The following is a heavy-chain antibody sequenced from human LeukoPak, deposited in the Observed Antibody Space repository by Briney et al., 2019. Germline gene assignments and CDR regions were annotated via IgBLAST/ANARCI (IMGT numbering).Heavy chain of an antibody. CDR2: INPSGCST. V-gene: IGHV1-46*01. Sequence: ASVKVSCKASGYTFTSYYMHWVRQAPGQGLEWMGIINPSGCSTSYAQKFQGRVTMTRDTSTSTVYMELSSLRSEDTAVYYCARGARRVDIVVVPAAINEPGFDYWGQGTLVTVSS. J-gene: IGHJ4*02. CDR1: GYTFTSYY. CDR3: ARGARRVDIVVVPAAINEPGFDY. D-gene: IGHD2-2*02.